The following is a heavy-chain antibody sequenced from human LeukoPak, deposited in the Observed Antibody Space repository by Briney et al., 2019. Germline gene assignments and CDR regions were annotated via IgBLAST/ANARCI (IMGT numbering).Heavy chain of an antibody. Sequence: SQTLSLTCTVSGGSISSGGYYWSWIRQHPGKGLEWIGYIYYSGSTYYNPSLKSRVTISVDTSKNQFSLKLSSVTAADTAVYYCARVGSSSWYSFDPWGQGTLVTVSS. CDR1: GGSISSGGYY. CDR2: IYYSGST. V-gene: IGHV4-31*03. CDR3: ARVGSSSWYSFDP. J-gene: IGHJ5*02. D-gene: IGHD6-13*01.